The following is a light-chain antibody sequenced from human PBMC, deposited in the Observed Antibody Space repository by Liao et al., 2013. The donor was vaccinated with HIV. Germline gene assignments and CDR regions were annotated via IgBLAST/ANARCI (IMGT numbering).Light chain of an antibody. Sequence: SYELTQPPSVSVAPGQTATITCGGENIGSDTVHWYRQQPGQAPVLVIFFDSDRPSGTPDRFSGSNSGNTATLSISRVEAGDEADYYCQVWDSTSDRYVFGTGTRVTVL. CDR3: QVWDSTSDRYV. J-gene: IGLJ1*01. V-gene: IGLV3-21*04. CDR2: FDS. CDR1: NIGSDT.